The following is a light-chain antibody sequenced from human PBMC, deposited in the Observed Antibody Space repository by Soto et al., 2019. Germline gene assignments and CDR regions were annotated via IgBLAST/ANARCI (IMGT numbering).Light chain of an antibody. CDR3: HQYNNWPPFT. Sequence: EIVMTQSPATLSVSPGERATLSCRASQSVSSNLAWYQQKPGQAPRLLIYGASTRATGIPTRFSGSGSGTEFTLTISSLQSEDFAFYYCHQYNNWPPFTFGPGTKVDIK. CDR1: QSVSSN. V-gene: IGKV3-15*01. J-gene: IGKJ3*01. CDR2: GAS.